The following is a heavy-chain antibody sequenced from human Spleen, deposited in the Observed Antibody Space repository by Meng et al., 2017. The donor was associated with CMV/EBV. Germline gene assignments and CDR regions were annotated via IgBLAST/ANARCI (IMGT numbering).Heavy chain of an antibody. CDR1: GFTFNTYT. CDR3: ARDRGYSYEEGLDY. D-gene: IGHD5-18*01. Sequence: LSLTCAASGFTFNTYTMNWVRQAPGKGLEWVSSISTSSSYIYYADSVKGRFTISRDNAKNSLYLQMNSLRAEDTAVYYCARDRGYSYEEGLDYWGQGTLVTVSS. V-gene: IGHV3-21*01. CDR2: ISTSSSYI. J-gene: IGHJ4*02.